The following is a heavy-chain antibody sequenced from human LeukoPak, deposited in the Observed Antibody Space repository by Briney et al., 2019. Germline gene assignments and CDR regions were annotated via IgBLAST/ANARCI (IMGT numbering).Heavy chain of an antibody. CDR1: GGTFSSYA. CDR2: IIPIFGTA. J-gene: IGHJ4*02. V-gene: IGHV1-69*01. D-gene: IGHD3-10*01. CDR3: ARDSAGLD. Sequence: GASVTVSCTASGGTFSSYAISWVRQALGQGLEWMGGIIPIFGTANYAQKFQGRVTITADESTSTAYMELSSLRSEDTAVYYCARDSAGLDWGQGTLVTVSS.